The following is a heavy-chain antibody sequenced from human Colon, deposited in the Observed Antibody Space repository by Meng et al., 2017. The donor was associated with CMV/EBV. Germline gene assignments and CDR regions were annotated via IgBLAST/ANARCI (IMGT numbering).Heavy chain of an antibody. Sequence: SVKVSCKASGGTFSRYAISWVRQAPGQGLEWMGGIIPFFDTVNYAQKFQGRVMITTDESTSTAYMELSSLRSEDTAVYYCARGDYGGNPEKNYYYGMDVWGQGTTVTVSS. V-gene: IGHV1-69*05. D-gene: IGHD4-23*01. J-gene: IGHJ6*02. CDR1: GGTFSRYA. CDR3: ARGDYGGNPEKNYYYGMDV. CDR2: IIPFFDTV.